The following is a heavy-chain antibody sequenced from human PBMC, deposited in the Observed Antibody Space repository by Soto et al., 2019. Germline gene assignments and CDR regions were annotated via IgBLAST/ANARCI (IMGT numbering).Heavy chain of an antibody. J-gene: IGHJ6*02. CDR3: ARVASTVTTHYYYYGMDV. Sequence: ASVKVSCKASGNTFTGYYMHWVRQAPGQGLEWMGWINPNSGGTNYAQKFQGRVTMTRDTSISTAYMELSRLRCDDTAVYYCARVASTVTTHYYYYGMDVWGQGTTVTVSS. D-gene: IGHD4-4*01. CDR2: INPNSGGT. V-gene: IGHV1-2*02. CDR1: GNTFTGYY.